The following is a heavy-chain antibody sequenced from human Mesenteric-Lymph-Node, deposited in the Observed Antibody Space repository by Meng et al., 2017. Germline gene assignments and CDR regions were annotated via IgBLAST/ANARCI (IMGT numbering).Heavy chain of an antibody. D-gene: IGHD3-22*01. CDR2: IYYSGST. J-gene: IGHJ2*01. CDR1: GGSISSGDYY. CDR3: ARGYYDSSGYGYWYFDL. Sequence: VPPEASGPGLVKPSETLSLTCAVSGGSISSGDYYWSWIRQPPGKGLEWIGYIYYSGSTYYNPSLKSRVTISVDTSKNQFSLKLSSVTAADTAVYYCARGYYDSSGYGYWYFDLWGRGTLVTVSS. V-gene: IGHV4-30-4*01.